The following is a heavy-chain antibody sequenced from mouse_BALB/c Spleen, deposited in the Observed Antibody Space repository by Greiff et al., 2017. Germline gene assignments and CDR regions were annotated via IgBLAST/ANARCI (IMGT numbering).Heavy chain of an antibody. D-gene: IGHD1-1*01. Sequence: LVESGPELVKPGASVKMSCKASGYTFTSYVMHWVKQKPGQGLEWIGYINPYNDGTKYNEKFKGKATLTSDKSSSTAYMELSSLTSEDSAVYYCARDYGSSYPYYYAMDYWGQGTSVTVSS. CDR2: INPYNDGT. V-gene: IGHV1-14*01. J-gene: IGHJ4*01. CDR3: ARDYGSSYPYYYAMDY. CDR1: GYTFTSYV.